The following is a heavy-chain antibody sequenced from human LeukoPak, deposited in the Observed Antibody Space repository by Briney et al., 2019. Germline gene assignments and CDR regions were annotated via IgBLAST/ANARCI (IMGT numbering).Heavy chain of an antibody. Sequence: GASVKVSCKASGYTFSSSAVNWVRQAPGQGLEWMGWINTNTGNPTYAQGFRGQFVFSLDTSVSTAYLQISSLKTEDTAVYFCARSLTYGDHSPFDYWGQGTLVTVSS. D-gene: IGHD4-17*01. CDR1: GYTFSSSA. V-gene: IGHV7-4-1*02. CDR2: INTNTGNP. J-gene: IGHJ4*02. CDR3: ARSLTYGDHSPFDY.